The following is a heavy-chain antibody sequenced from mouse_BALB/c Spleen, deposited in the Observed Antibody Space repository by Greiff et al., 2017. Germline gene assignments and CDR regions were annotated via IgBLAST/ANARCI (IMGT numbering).Heavy chain of an antibody. Sequence: VQLKQSGPELVKPGASVKMSCMASGYTFTSYVMHWVKQKPGQGLEWIGYINPYNDGTKYNEKFKGKATLTSDKSSSTAYMELSSLTSEDSAVYYCASNDGYFPFAYWGQGTLVTVSA. V-gene: IGHV1-14*01. D-gene: IGHD2-3*01. CDR3: ASNDGYFPFAY. J-gene: IGHJ3*01. CDR1: GYTFTSYV. CDR2: INPYNDGT.